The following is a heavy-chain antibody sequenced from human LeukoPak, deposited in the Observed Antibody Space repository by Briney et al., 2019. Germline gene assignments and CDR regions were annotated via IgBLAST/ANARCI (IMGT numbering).Heavy chain of an antibody. J-gene: IGHJ3*02. CDR2: IYHSGST. CDR3: ARGGDYDSI. Sequence: SETLSLTCTVSGYSISSGYYWGWIRQPPGKGLEWIGSIYHSGSTYYNPSLKSRVTISVDTSKNQFSLKLSSVTAADTAVYYCARGGDYDSIWGQGTMVTVSS. CDR1: GYSISSGYY. D-gene: IGHD3-22*01. V-gene: IGHV4-38-2*02.